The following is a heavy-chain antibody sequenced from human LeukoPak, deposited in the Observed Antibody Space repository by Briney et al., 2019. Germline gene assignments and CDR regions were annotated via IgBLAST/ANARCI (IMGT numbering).Heavy chain of an antibody. D-gene: IGHD1-1*01. J-gene: IGHJ4*02. CDR3: ARGGLETAVKYFFDY. CDR1: GFTVSSNY. CDR2: IYRGGST. Sequence: GGSLRLSCAASGFTVSSNYVSWVRPAPGKGLEWVSTIYRGGSTYYADSVKGRFTISRDNSKNTVYPQINTLRVEDTAVYYCARGGLETAVKYFFDYWGQGTLITVSS. V-gene: IGHV3-66*01.